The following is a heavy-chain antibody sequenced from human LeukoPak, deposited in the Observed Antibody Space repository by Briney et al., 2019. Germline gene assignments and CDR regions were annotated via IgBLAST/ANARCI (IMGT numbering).Heavy chain of an antibody. CDR3: ATVVGGYYPPVEGFDV. V-gene: IGHV3-74*01. Sequence: GGSLRLSCAASGFTLSGLWMHWVRQAPGKGLVWVSRINSDGSVINYVDSVKGRFTISRDNAKNTLYLQMNSLRAEDTAVYYCATVVGGYYPPVEGFDVWGQGTMVTISS. CDR2: INSDGSVI. CDR1: GFTLSGLW. D-gene: IGHD3-3*01. J-gene: IGHJ3*01.